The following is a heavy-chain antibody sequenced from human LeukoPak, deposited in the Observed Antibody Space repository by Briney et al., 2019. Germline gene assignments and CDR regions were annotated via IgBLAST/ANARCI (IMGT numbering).Heavy chain of an antibody. V-gene: IGHV4-34*01. CDR1: GGSFSGYY. CDR3: ARGMGIAAAGGNFDY. J-gene: IGHJ4*02. Sequence: PSETLSLTCAVYGGSFSGYYWSWIRQPPGKGLEWIGEINHSGSTNYNPSLKSRVTISVDTSKNQFSLKLSSVTAADTAVYYCARGMGIAAAGGNFDYWGQGTLVTVPS. D-gene: IGHD6-13*01. CDR2: INHSGST.